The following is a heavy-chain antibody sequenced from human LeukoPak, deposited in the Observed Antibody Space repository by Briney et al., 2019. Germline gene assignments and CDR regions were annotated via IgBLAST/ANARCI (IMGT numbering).Heavy chain of an antibody. CDR2: ISSSSNSI. CDR3: ARGITAMADPDTFDV. J-gene: IGHJ3*01. Sequence: PGGSLRLSCAASGFTFSSYSMNWVRQAPGKGLEWVSYISSSSNSIYYADSVKGRFTISRDNGKNSLYLQMNSLRAEDTAVYYCARGITAMADPDTFDVWGQGTMVTVSS. D-gene: IGHD5-18*01. V-gene: IGHV3-48*01. CDR1: GFTFSSYS.